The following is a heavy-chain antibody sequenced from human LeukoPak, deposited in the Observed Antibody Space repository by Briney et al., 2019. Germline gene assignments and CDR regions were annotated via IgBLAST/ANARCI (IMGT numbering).Heavy chain of an antibody. D-gene: IGHD3-22*01. CDR2: IYYSGST. V-gene: IGHV4-59*01. CDR1: GGSISSYY. Sequence: SETLSLTCTVSGGSISSYYWSWIRQPPGKGLEWIGYIYYSGSTNYNPSLKSQVTISVDTSKNQFSLKLSSVTAADTAVYYCARDRNYYDSSGYSYYFDYWGQGTLVTVSS. CDR3: ARDRNYYDSSGYSYYFDY. J-gene: IGHJ4*02.